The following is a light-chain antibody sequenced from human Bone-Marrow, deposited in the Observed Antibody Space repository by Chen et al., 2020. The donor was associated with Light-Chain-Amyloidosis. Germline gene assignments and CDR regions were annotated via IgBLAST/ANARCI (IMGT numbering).Light chain of an antibody. V-gene: IGLV1-47*01. CDR1: STNIENNS. CDR2: RDN. J-gene: IGLJ3*02. CDR3: ATWDDSLSGWV. Sequence: SVRTQPPSASGRPGQRVTISCARSSTNIENNSVYWYQHVQGTAPKLLIDRDNQRPSGGLDRFAGSKSATSASLAISGLRSEDEADYYCATWDDSLSGWVFGGGTKVTVL.